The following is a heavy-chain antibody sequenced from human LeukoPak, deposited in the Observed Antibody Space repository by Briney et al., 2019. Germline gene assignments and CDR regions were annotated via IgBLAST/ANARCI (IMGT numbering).Heavy chain of an antibody. V-gene: IGHV3-30*18. J-gene: IGHJ4*02. Sequence: PGGSLRLSCAASGFTFSSYGMHWVRQAPGKGLEWVAVISYDGSNKYYADSVKGRFTISRDNSKNTLYLQMNSLRAEDTAVYYCAKDSGYSYGPYDYWGQGTLVTVSS. CDR1: GFTFSSYG. D-gene: IGHD5-18*01. CDR3: AKDSGYSYGPYDY. CDR2: ISYDGSNK.